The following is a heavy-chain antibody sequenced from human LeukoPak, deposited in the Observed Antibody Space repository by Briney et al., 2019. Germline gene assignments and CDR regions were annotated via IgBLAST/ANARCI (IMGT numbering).Heavy chain of an antibody. Sequence: GASVKVSCKASGYTFTGYYMHWVRQAPGQGLEWMGWINPNSGGTNYAQKFQGRVTMTRDTSISTAYMELSRLRSDDTAVYYCARLDTPNYYDSSGYYQDAFDIWGQGTMVTVSS. CDR2: INPNSGGT. D-gene: IGHD3-22*01. CDR3: ARLDTPNYYDSSGYYQDAFDI. CDR1: GYTFTGYY. J-gene: IGHJ3*02. V-gene: IGHV1-2*02.